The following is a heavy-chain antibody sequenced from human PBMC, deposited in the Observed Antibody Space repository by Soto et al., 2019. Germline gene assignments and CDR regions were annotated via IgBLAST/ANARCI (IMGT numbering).Heavy chain of an antibody. CDR1: GFTFSSYG. Sequence: PGGSLRLSCAASGFTFSSYGMHWVRQAPGKGLEWVAVISYDGSNKYYADSVKGRFTISRDNSKNTLYLQMNSLRVEDSALYSCARGSTDSYPGSRIFDFWGRGTLVTVSS. CDR3: ARGSTDSYPGSRIFDF. J-gene: IGHJ4*02. V-gene: IGHV3-30*03. CDR2: ISYDGSNK. D-gene: IGHD3-10*01.